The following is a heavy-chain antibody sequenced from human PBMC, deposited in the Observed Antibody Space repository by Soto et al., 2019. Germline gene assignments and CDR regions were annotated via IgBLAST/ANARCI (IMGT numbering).Heavy chain of an antibody. V-gene: IGHV3-33*06. CDR1: GFTFSSYG. D-gene: IGHD5-18*01. J-gene: IGHJ3*02. CDR2: IWYDGSNK. Sequence: QVQLVESGGGVVQPGRSLRLSCAASGFTFSSYGMHWVRQAPGKGLEWVAVIWYDGSNKYYADSVKGRFTISRDNSKNTLYLQMNSLRAEDTAVYYCAKSLGLLRGYSYGYCLYAFDIWGQGTMVTVSS. CDR3: AKSLGLLRGYSYGYCLYAFDI.